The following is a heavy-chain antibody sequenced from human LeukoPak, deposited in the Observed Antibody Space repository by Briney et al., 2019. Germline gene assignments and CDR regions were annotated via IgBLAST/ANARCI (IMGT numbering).Heavy chain of an antibody. J-gene: IGHJ4*02. V-gene: IGHV4-59*01. Sequence: SETLSLTCAVSGGSLSSYYWSWVRQPPGKGLEWMGYIYYSGSTNYNPSLMSRVTISVDTSKHQFSLKLHSVTAADTGVYYCASMGLIWFGDERRFFYYWGEGTLVTVSS. CDR2: IYYSGST. CDR1: GGSLSSYY. CDR3: ASMGLIWFGDERRFFYY. D-gene: IGHD3-10*01.